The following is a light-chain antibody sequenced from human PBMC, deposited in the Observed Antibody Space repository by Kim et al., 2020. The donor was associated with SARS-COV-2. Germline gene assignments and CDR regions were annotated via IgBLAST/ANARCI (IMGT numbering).Light chain of an antibody. J-gene: IGLJ3*02. CDR3: NSYTSSSTWV. Sequence: GQSITISCTGTSSDVGGYNYVSWYQQHSGKAPKFLIYDVSQRPSGVSNRFSGSKSGNTASLTISGLQAEDEADYYCNSYTSSSTWVFGGGTQLTVL. CDR2: DVS. CDR1: SSDVGGYNY. V-gene: IGLV2-14*04.